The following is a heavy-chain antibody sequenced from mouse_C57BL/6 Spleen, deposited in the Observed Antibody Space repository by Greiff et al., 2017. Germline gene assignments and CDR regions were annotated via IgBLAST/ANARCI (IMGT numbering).Heavy chain of an antibody. Sequence: EVQLVESGPELVKPGASVKISCKASGYSFTGYYMNWVKQSPEKSLEWIGEINPSTGGTTYNQKFKAKATLTVDKSSSTAYMRLKSLTSEDSAVYYCAPVVATRFAYWGQGTLVTVSA. J-gene: IGHJ3*01. CDR3: APVVATRFAY. D-gene: IGHD1-1*01. CDR2: INPSTGGT. CDR1: GYSFTGYY. V-gene: IGHV1-42*01.